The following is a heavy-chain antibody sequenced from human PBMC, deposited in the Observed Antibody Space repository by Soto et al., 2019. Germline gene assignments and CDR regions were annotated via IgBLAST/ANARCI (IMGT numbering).Heavy chain of an antibody. D-gene: IGHD5-18*01. J-gene: IGHJ6*02. CDR1: GFTFSSYG. V-gene: IGHV3-30*18. CDR3: AKYQSPLGYSYGYQLVSEFYGMDV. CDR2: ISYDGSNK. Sequence: QVQLVESGGGVVQPGRSLRLSCAASGFTFSSYGMHWVRQAPGKGLEWVAVISYDGSNKYYADSVKGRFTISRDNSKNTRYLQMNSLRAEDTAVYYCAKYQSPLGYSYGYQLVSEFYGMDVWGQGTTVTVSS.